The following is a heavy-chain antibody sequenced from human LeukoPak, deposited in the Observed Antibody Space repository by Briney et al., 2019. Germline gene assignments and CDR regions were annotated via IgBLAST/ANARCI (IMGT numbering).Heavy chain of an antibody. CDR2: IGGSAGTP. V-gene: IGHV3-23*01. D-gene: IGHD2-8*01. Sequence: GGSQRLSCAASGFTFSSYAMSWVRQAPGKGLEWVSGIGGSAGTPYYADSVKGRFTISRDNSKNTLYLQMNSLRAEDTAIYYCAKVSEVLVFEVYYFDYWGQGTLVTVSS. CDR1: GFTFSSYA. J-gene: IGHJ4*02. CDR3: AKVSEVLVFEVYYFDY.